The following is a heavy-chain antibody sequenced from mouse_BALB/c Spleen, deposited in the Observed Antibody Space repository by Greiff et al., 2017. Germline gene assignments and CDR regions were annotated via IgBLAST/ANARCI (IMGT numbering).Heavy chain of an antibody. D-gene: IGHD1-1*01. Sequence: VKLMESGPGLVAPSQSLSITCTVSGFSLTSYGVHWVRQPPGKGLEWLGVIWAGGSTNYNSALMSRLSISKDNSKSQVFLKMNSLQTDDTAMYYCARDLVGSPYWYFDVWGAGTTVTVSS. CDR2: IWAGGST. CDR3: ARDLVGSPYWYFDV. J-gene: IGHJ1*01. CDR1: GFSLTSYG. V-gene: IGHV2-9*02.